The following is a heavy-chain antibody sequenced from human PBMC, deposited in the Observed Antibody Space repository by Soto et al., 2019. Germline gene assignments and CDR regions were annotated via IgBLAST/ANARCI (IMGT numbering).Heavy chain of an antibody. CDR1: GGSISSSSYY. CDR2: IYYSGST. V-gene: IGHV4-39*01. D-gene: IGHD3-10*01. CDR3: ARIQLLWFGELLSNGIGYFDY. Sequence: PSETLSLTCTVSGGSISSSSYYWGWIRQPPGKGLEWIGSIYYSGSTYYNPSLKSRVTISVDTSKNQFSLKLSSVTAADTAVYYCARIQLLWFGELLSNGIGYFDYWGQGTLVTVSS. J-gene: IGHJ4*02.